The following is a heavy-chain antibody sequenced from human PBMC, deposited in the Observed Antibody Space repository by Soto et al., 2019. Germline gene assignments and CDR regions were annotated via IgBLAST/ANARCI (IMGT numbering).Heavy chain of an antibody. D-gene: IGHD2-21*01. J-gene: IGHJ6*02. CDR3: ARDRVFQV. CDR2: IFSGGIT. Sequence: LTLTCTVSGDSISSGGHYWTWIRQHPGKGLEWIGYIFSGGITYYNPSLKSRVIISLDTSNNQFSLMLTSVTAADTAVYYCARDRVFQVWGQGTTVTVSS. V-gene: IGHV4-31*03. CDR1: GDSISSGGHY.